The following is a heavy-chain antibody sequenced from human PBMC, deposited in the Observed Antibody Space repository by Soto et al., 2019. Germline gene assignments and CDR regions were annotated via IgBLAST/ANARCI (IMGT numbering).Heavy chain of an antibody. J-gene: IGHJ5*02. CDR1: GGSISSDY. V-gene: IGHV4-59*01. CDR2: VYHSWST. D-gene: IGHD3-10*01. Sequence: KTSETLSLTCTVSGGSISSDYWNWIRQPPGKGLEWIGYVYHSWSTKYNPSLKSRVTISVDTSKDQLSLKLSSVTAADTAVYYCARFGTSPNGNWFDPWGQGTLVTVSS. CDR3: ARFGTSPNGNWFDP.